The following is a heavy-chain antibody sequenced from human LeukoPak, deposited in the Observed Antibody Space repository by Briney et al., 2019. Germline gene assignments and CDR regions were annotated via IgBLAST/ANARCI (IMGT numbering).Heavy chain of an antibody. D-gene: IGHD2-21*02. CDR2: IRRNTYGGTT. Sequence: KSGGSLRLSCTASGFTFGDNTMSWFRQAPGKGLEWIGFIRRNTYGGTTEYAASVKGRFTISRDDSKSIAYLQMNSLKTEDTAVYYCTRASAVVTQTFDYWGPGNLVSVSS. J-gene: IGHJ4*01. V-gene: IGHV3-49*05. CDR1: GFTFGDNT. CDR3: TRASAVVTQTFDY.